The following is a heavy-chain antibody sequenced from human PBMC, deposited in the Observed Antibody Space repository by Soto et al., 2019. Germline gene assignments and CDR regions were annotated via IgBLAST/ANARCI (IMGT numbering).Heavy chain of an antibody. CDR3: TRQLVRFDETFDI. J-gene: IGHJ3*02. CDR2: IRSKANSYAT. V-gene: IGHV3-73*01. CDR1: GFTFSGSA. Sequence: PGESLRLSCAASGFTFSGSAMHWARQASGKGLEWVGRIRSKANSYATAYAASVKGRFTISRDDSKNTAYLQMNSLKTEDTAVYYCTRQLVRFDETFDIWGQGTMVTVSS. D-gene: IGHD6-6*01.